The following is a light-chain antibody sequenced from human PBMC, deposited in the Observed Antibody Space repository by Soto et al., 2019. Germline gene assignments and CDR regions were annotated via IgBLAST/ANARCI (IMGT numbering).Light chain of an antibody. J-gene: IGLJ1*01. CDR2: EVS. V-gene: IGLV2-14*01. CDR1: SSDVGRYNY. Sequence: QSALTQPASVSGSPGQSITISCTGASSDVGRYNYVSWYQLHPGKAPKLIIYEVSNRHSGVSNRFSGSKSGNTASLTISGLRAEDEADYYCNSYTSSTAYVFGTGTKLTVL. CDR3: NSYTSSTAYV.